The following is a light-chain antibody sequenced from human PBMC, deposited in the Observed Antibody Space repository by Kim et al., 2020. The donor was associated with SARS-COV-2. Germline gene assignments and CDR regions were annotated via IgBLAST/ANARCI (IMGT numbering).Light chain of an antibody. CDR3: STWDSSLSAVV. J-gene: IGLJ2*01. CDR2: RNN. Sequence: QAGLNQPPSVSKDLRQTATLTCTGNSNNVGNRGAALLQQHQGHPPKLLSYRNNNRPSGISERFSASRSGNTASLTIIGLQPEDEADYSCSTWDSSLSAVVFGGGNQLTVL. V-gene: IGLV10-54*01. CDR1: SNNVGNRG.